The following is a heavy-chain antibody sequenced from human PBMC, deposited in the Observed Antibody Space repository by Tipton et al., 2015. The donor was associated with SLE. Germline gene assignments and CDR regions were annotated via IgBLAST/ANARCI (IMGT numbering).Heavy chain of an antibody. J-gene: IGHJ4*02. CDR2: MNPNSGYT. D-gene: IGHD2-2*01. CDR1: GYTFTNYD. Sequence: QSGAEVKKPGASVKVSCKASGYTFTNYDINWVRQATGQGLEWMGWMNPNSGYTGYAQKFQGRVTMTRNTSISTAYMELSSLKSEDTAVYYCAREAAAMASDYWGQGTLVPASS. V-gene: IGHV1-8*01. CDR3: AREAAAMASDY.